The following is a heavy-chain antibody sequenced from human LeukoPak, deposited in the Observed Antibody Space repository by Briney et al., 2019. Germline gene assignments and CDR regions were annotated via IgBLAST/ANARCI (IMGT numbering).Heavy chain of an antibody. CDR1: GGSFSDYY. J-gene: IGHJ6*02. D-gene: IGHD3-3*01. CDR3: ARNRLRSLEWLSEGMDV. V-gene: IGHV4-34*01. CDR2: INHSGST. Sequence: SETLSLTCAVYGGSFSDYYWSWIRQPPGKGLEWIGEINHSGSTNYNPSLKSRVTISVDTSKNQFSLKLSSVTAADTAVYYCARNRLRSLEWLSEGMDVWGQGTTVTVSS.